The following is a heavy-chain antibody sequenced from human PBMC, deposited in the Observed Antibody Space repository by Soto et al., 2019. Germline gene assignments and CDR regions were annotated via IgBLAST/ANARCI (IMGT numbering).Heavy chain of an antibody. Sequence: EVPLLESGGGLVQPGGSLTLSCAASGFTFSDYTMTWVRQAPGKVLECISVILADYNAYYTDSVRGRFTISRHNSKNTLYLQMNSLRAEDTAVYYCARRTNGYFGYWGQGALVTVSS. D-gene: IGHD2-8*01. CDR3: ARRTNGYFGY. CDR1: GFTFSDYT. V-gene: IGHV3-23*03. CDR2: ILADYNA. J-gene: IGHJ4*02.